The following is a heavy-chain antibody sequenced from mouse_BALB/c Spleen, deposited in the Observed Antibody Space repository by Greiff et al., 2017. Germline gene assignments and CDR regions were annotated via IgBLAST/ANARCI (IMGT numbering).Heavy chain of an antibody. CDR2: ISSGGSYT. CDR3: ARRGTTVVNYFDY. J-gene: IGHJ2*01. CDR1: GFTFSSYA. Sequence: EVQLVESGGGLVKPGGSLKLSCAASGFTFSSYAMSWVRQTPEKRLEWVATISSGGSYTYYPDSVKGRFTISRDNAKNTLYLQMSSLRSEDTAMYYCARRGTTVVNYFDYWGKGTTLTVSS. D-gene: IGHD1-1*01. V-gene: IGHV5-9-3*01.